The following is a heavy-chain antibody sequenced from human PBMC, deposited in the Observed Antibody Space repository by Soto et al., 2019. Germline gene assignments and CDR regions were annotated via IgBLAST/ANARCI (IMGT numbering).Heavy chain of an antibody. V-gene: IGHV4-34*01. J-gene: IGHJ5*02. CDR3: ARAPMKYYYGSGSYFPWFDP. D-gene: IGHD3-10*01. CDR2: INHSGST. Sequence: QVQLQQWGAGLLKPSETLSITCAVYGGSFSGYYWSWIRQPPGKGLEWIGEINHSGSTNYNPSLKRRITIAVDESKNQCSLKLSSVTAADTAVYYCARAPMKYYYGSGSYFPWFDPWGQGTLVNVSS. CDR1: GGSFSGYY.